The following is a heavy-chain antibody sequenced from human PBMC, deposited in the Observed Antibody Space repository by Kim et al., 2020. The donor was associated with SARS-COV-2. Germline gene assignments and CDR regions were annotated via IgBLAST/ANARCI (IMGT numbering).Heavy chain of an antibody. V-gene: IGHV3-23*01. CDR3: AKSRVTMVRGYYYYYGMDV. CDR1: GFTFSSYA. J-gene: IGHJ6*02. CDR2: ISGSGGST. D-gene: IGHD3-10*01. Sequence: GSLRLSCAASGFTFSSYAMSWVRQAPGKGLEWVSAISGSGGSTYYADSVKGRFTISRDNSKNTLYLQMNSLRAEDTAVYYCAKSRVTMVRGYYYYYGMDVWGQGTTVTVSS.